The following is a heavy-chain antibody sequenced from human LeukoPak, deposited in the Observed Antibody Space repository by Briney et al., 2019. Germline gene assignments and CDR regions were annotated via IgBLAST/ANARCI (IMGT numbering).Heavy chain of an antibody. D-gene: IGHD6-13*01. J-gene: IGHJ4*02. V-gene: IGHV1-2*02. Sequence: ASVKVSCKASGYTFSRYYMHWVRQAPGQGLEWMGWIDPNSGGTHYAQKIQGRVTVTRDPSITTVYMELSGLTYDDTAVYYCARNLGIAAMNYFDYWGQGTLVTVSS. CDR2: IDPNSGGT. CDR3: ARNLGIAAMNYFDY. CDR1: GYTFSRYY.